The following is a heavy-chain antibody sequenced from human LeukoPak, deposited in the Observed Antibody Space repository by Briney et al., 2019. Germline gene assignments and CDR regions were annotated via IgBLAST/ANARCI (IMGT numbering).Heavy chain of an antibody. D-gene: IGHD3-22*01. V-gene: IGHV4-59*08. J-gene: IGHJ4*02. Sequence: KTSENLSLTCTVSGGSISSYYWSWIRQPPGKGLEWIGNIYNSGSTNYNPSLKSRVTISVDTSKNQYSLKLSSVTATDTAFYYCARGNTWLTSKWGQGTLVIVSS. CDR3: ARGNTWLTSK. CDR2: IYNSGST. CDR1: GGSISSYY.